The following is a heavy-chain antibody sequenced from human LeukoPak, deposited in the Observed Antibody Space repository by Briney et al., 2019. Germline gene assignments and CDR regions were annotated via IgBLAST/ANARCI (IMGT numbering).Heavy chain of an antibody. J-gene: IGHJ4*02. D-gene: IGHD3-3*01. Sequence: GASVKVSCKASGYTFTSYGISWVRQAPGQGLEWMGWISAYNGSTNYAQKLQGRVTMTTDTSTSTAYMELRSLRSDDTAVYYCARDAPRDFWSGYYSYWGQGTLVTVSS. CDR1: GYTFTSYG. CDR2: ISAYNGST. CDR3: ARDAPRDFWSGYYSY. V-gene: IGHV1-18*01.